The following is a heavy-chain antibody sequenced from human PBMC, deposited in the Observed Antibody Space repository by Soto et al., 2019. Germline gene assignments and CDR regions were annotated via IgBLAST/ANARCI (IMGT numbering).Heavy chain of an antibody. Sequence: EVQLVESGGDLVQPGGSLRLSCAASGFTVSSNYMSWVRQAQGKGLEWVSVIFSGGSTFYADSVKGRFTLYRDSSQNTVQLQRNSLRAEDTAVYYCARLSCTSTGCIDYWGQGTLVTVSS. J-gene: IGHJ4*02. CDR1: GFTVSSNY. CDR3: ARLSCTSTGCIDY. V-gene: IGHV3-66*04. D-gene: IGHD2-2*01. CDR2: IFSGGST.